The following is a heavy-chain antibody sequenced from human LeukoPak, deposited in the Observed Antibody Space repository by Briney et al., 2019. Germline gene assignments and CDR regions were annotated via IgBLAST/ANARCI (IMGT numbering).Heavy chain of an antibody. D-gene: IGHD6-13*01. CDR2: ISGSGGST. Sequence: GGSLRLSCTASGFTFNNYAMNWVRQAPGKGLEWVSAISGSGGSTYYADSVKGRFTISRDNSKNTLYLQMNSLRAEDTAVYYCAKNQQLVQHYDYWGQGTLVTVSS. J-gene: IGHJ4*02. V-gene: IGHV3-23*01. CDR1: GFTFNNYA. CDR3: AKNQQLVQHYDY.